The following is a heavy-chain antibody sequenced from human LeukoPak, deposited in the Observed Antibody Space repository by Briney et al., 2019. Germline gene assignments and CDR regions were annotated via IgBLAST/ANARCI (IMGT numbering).Heavy chain of an antibody. V-gene: IGHV3-30*18. CDR3: AKAPSGSSWGAFDY. D-gene: IGHD6-13*01. CDR1: GFTFSSYG. Sequence: GGSLRLSCAASGFTFSSYGMHWVRQAPGKGLEWVAVISYDGSNKYYADSVKGRFTISRDNSKNTLYLQMNSLRAEDTAVYYCAKAPSGSSWGAFDYWGQGTLVTVSS. CDR2: ISYDGSNK. J-gene: IGHJ4*02.